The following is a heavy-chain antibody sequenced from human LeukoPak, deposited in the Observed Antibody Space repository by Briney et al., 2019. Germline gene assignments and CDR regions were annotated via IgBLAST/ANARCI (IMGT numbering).Heavy chain of an antibody. CDR2: ISTSGGST. CDR1: GFTVTSYA. CDR3: TTSNMIEVRGYWGAFDI. D-gene: IGHD3-22*01. V-gene: IGHV3-23*01. Sequence: GGSLRLSCAASGFTVTSYAMNWVRQAPGKGLEWVATISTSGGSTYYADFVKGRFTISRDNSKNTMYLQMNSMKTEDTAVYYCTTSNMIEVRGYWGAFDIWGQGTVVTVSS. J-gene: IGHJ3*02.